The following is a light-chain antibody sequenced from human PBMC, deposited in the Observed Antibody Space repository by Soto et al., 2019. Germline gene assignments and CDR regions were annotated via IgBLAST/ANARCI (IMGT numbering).Light chain of an antibody. CDR2: DVS. J-gene: IGLJ1*01. CDR1: SSDVGGYNF. Sequence: QSALTQPRSVSGSPGQSVTISCTGTSSDVGGYNFVSWHQQHPGKAPKLVIYDVSKRPSGVPDRFSASKSGNTASLTISGLQAEDEADYYCCSYAGSYSYVFGPGTKVTVL. V-gene: IGLV2-11*01. CDR3: CSYAGSYSYV.